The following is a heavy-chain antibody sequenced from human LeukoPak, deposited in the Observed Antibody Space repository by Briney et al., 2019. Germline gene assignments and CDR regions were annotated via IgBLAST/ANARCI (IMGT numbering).Heavy chain of an antibody. CDR3: TRLRSDEGTSYSYYGMDV. V-gene: IGHV3-73*01. Sequence: PGGSLKLSCAASGFTFSGSAMHWVRQASGKGLEWVGRIRSKAHTYATAYVASVKGRFTISRDDSKNTAYLQMNSLKAEDTAVYYCTRLRSDEGTSYSYYGMDVWGQGTTVTVTS. CDR2: IRSKAHTYAT. D-gene: IGHD3-16*01. J-gene: IGHJ6*02. CDR1: GFTFSGSA.